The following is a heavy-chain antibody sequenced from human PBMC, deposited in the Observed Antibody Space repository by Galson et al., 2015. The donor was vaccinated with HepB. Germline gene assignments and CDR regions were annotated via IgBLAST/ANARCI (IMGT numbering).Heavy chain of an antibody. CDR2: INAGNGNT. CDR1: GYTFTSYA. CDR3: ASSRLLSGYYYYYMDV. D-gene: IGHD2/OR15-2a*01. J-gene: IGHJ6*03. Sequence: SVKVSCKASGYTFTSYAMHWVRQAPGQRLEWMGWINAGNGNTKYSQKFQGRVTITRDTSASTAYMELSSLRSEDTAVYYCASSRLLSGYYYYYMDVWGKGTTVTVSS. V-gene: IGHV1-3*01.